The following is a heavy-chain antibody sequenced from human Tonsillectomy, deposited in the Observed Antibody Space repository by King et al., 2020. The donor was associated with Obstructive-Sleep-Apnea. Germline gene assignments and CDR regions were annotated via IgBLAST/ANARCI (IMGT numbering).Heavy chain of an antibody. Sequence: VQLVQSGGGLVQPGGSLRLSCAASGFTVSSNHMSWVRQAPGKGLEWVSVIYSGGSTEYADSVKGRFTISRDNSKNTVYLQRNSLRAEDTTVYYCARDKSRSSSWYFDLWGRGTLVTVSS. J-gene: IGHJ2*01. V-gene: IGHV3-66*01. CDR1: GFTVSSNH. D-gene: IGHD6-6*01. CDR2: IYSGGST. CDR3: ARDKSRSSSWYFDL.